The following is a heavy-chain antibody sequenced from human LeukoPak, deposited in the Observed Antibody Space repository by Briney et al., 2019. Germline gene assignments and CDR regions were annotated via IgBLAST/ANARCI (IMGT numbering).Heavy chain of an antibody. CDR1: GYSFTSYW. CDR2: IYPGDSDT. Sequence: GESLKISCKGSGYSFTSYWIGWVRQMPGKGLEWMGIIYPGDSDTRYSPSFQGQVTISADKSISTAYLQWSSLKASDTAMYYCARHFYSYGYFNAFDIRGQGTMVTVSS. D-gene: IGHD5-18*01. V-gene: IGHV5-51*01. CDR3: ARHFYSYGYFNAFDI. J-gene: IGHJ3*02.